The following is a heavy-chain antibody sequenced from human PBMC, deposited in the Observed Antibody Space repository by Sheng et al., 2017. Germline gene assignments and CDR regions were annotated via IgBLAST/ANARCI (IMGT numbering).Heavy chain of an antibody. D-gene: IGHD6-13*01. CDR3: ARQDGDGELAAAGSYYYYYMDV. CDR1: GYTFTGYY. V-gene: IGHV1-2*02. J-gene: IGHJ6*03. Sequence: QVQLVQSGAEVKKPGASVKVSCKASGYTFTGYYMHWVRQAPGQGLEWMGWINPNSGGTNYAQKFQGRVTMTRDTSISTAYMELSRLRSDDTAVYYCARQDGDGELAAAGSYYYYYMDVWGKGTTVTVSS. CDR2: INPNSGGT.